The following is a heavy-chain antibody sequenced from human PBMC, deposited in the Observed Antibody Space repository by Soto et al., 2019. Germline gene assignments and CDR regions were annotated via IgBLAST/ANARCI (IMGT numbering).Heavy chain of an antibody. CDR1: GYTFTSYG. CDR2: ISAYNGNT. D-gene: IGHD6-19*01. V-gene: IGHV1-18*01. Sequence: QVQLVQSGAEVKKPGASVKVSCKASGYTFTSYGISWVRQAPGQGLEWMGWISAYNGNTNYAQKLQGRVTMTTDTSTSTAYVELRSVRSDDTAGYYCAGVGEWLAGGYFELWGRGTLVTVSA. CDR3: AGVGEWLAGGYFEL. J-gene: IGHJ2*01.